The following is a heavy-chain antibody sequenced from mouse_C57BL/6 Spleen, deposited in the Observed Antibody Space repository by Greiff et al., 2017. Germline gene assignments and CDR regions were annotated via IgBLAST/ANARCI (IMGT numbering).Heavy chain of an antibody. J-gene: IGHJ3*01. V-gene: IGHV1-85*01. Sequence: QVQLQQSGPELVKPGASVKLSCKASGYTFTSYDINWVKQRPGQGLEWIGWIYPRDGSTKYNEKFKGKATLTVDTSSSTAYMELHSLTSEDSAVFIGAKPLTTAGSAADAYWGQGTLVTVSA. CDR3: AKPLTTAGSAADAY. D-gene: IGHD3-1*01. CDR2: IYPRDGST. CDR1: GYTFTSYD.